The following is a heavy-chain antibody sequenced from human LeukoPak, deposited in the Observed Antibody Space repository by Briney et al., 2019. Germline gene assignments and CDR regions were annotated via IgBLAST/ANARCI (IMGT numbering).Heavy chain of an antibody. J-gene: IGHJ4*02. CDR1: GFTFSSFA. CDR3: AKTIVVVPAAIIPPQFDY. V-gene: IGHV3-23*01. D-gene: IGHD2-2*01. CDR2: ISGSGGST. Sequence: PGGSLRLSCAVSGFTFSSFAMSWVRQAPGKGLEWVSAISGSGGSTYYADSVKGRFTISRDNSKNTLYLQMNSLRAEDTAVYYCAKTIVVVPAAIIPPQFDYWGQGTQVTVSS.